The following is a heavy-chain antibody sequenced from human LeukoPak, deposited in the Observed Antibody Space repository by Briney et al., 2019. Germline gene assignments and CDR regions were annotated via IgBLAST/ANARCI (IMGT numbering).Heavy chain of an antibody. D-gene: IGHD3-3*01. CDR2: INPNSGGT. CDR3: ARGGSLTIFGVVIIDY. Sequence: GASVKVSCKASGYTFTGYYMHWVRQAPGQGLEWMGWINPNSGGTNYAQKFQGRVTMTRDTSISTAYMELSRLRSDDTAVYYCARGGSLTIFGVVIIDYWGQGTLVTVSS. V-gene: IGHV1-2*02. J-gene: IGHJ4*02. CDR1: GYTFTGYY.